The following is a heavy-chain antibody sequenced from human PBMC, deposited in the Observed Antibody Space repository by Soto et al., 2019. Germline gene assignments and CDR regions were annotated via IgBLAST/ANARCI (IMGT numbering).Heavy chain of an antibody. CDR3: ARDRFPRRSCGGNDFGAY. CDR2: IWYDGSNK. Sequence: GGSLRLSCAASGFTFSSYGMHWVRQAPGKGLEWVAVIWYDGSNKYYADSVKGRFTISRDNSKNTLYLQMNSLRAEDTAVYYCARDRFPRRSCGGNDFGAYWGQGTLVTVSS. D-gene: IGHD4-17*01. V-gene: IGHV3-33*01. CDR1: GFTFSSYG. J-gene: IGHJ4*02.